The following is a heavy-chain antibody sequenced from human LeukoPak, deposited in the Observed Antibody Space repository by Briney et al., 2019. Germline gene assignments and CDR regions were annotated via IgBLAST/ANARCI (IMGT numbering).Heavy chain of an antibody. Sequence: GSLRLSCVASGITFSNYAVSWVRQAPEKGLDWVSVISGSAHKIRYADSVKGRFTISRDNAKNTLYLQMNSLRAEDTAVYYCARDLRKGYCSSTSCYMHGMDVWGQGTTVTVSS. D-gene: IGHD2-2*02. CDR2: ISGSAHKI. CDR1: GITFSNYA. CDR3: ARDLRKGYCSSTSCYMHGMDV. J-gene: IGHJ6*02. V-gene: IGHV3-23*01.